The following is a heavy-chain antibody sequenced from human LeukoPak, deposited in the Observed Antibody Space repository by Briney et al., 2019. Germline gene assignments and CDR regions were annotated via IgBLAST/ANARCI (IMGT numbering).Heavy chain of an antibody. CDR1: GFTFDDYG. V-gene: IGHV3-20*04. Sequence: PGGSLRLSCAVSGFTFDDYGMSWVRHATGKGLEWVSGINWNGGSTGYGDPVKGRFTISRDNAKNSLYLQMNSLRAEDTALYYCARDSSSWYAGGCSYWGQGTLVTVSS. J-gene: IGHJ4*02. CDR2: INWNGGST. CDR3: ARDSSSWYAGGCSY. D-gene: IGHD6-13*01.